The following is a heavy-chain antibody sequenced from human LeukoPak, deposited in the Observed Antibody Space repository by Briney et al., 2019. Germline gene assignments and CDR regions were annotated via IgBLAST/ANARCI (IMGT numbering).Heavy chain of an antibody. Sequence: SETLSLTCAVYGGSFSGYYWSWIRQPPGKGLEWIGEINHSGSTNYNPSLKSRVTISVDTSKNQFSLKLSSVTAADTAVYYCARVVTKYYYDRSGSSVDPWGQGTLVTVSS. CDR3: ARVVTKYYYDRSGSSVDP. V-gene: IGHV4-34*01. CDR2: INHSGST. CDR1: GGSFSGYY. D-gene: IGHD3-22*01. J-gene: IGHJ5*02.